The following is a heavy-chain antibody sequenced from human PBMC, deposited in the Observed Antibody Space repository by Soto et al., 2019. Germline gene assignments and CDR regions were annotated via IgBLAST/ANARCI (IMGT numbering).Heavy chain of an antibody. CDR1: GFSFSNYA. CDR3: ANGGWPPAGFDY. V-gene: IGHV3-23*01. Sequence: EVQLLESGGGLVQPGDSLRLSCAASGFSFSNYAMSWVRQAPGKGLEWVSAVSGGGGSTFYADSVKGRFTISRDNSKNTLNLQMNSLRAEDTAVYYCANGGWPPAGFDYWGQGTRVTVSP. J-gene: IGHJ4*02. D-gene: IGHD2-8*01. CDR2: VSGGGGST.